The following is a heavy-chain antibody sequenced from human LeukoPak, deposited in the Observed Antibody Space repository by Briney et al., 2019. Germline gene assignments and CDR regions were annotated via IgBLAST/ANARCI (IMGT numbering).Heavy chain of an antibody. V-gene: IGHV3-66*01. CDR2: IYDDGTK. CDR1: GFTFSNKY. Sequence: GGSLRLSCAASGFTFSNKYMGWVRQAPGKGLEWVSVIYDDGTKYYPDSVKGRFTISRDNSENTLYLHMSSLRAEDTAVYYCARLDVAYFDSWGQGTLVTVPS. D-gene: IGHD5-12*01. CDR3: ARLDVAYFDS. J-gene: IGHJ4*02.